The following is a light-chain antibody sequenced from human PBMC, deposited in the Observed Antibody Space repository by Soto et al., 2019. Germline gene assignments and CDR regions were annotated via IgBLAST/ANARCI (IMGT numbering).Light chain of an antibody. CDR2: GAS. Sequence: EIVLTRSPATLSLSPGERATLTCRASQSVGGTYLAWYQQKPGQAPRLLISGASRRATDIPDRFSGSGSETDFTLTISRLEPEDFAVYHCQQYGRSPGTFGQGTKLEI. V-gene: IGKV3-20*01. CDR1: QSVGGTY. CDR3: QQYGRSPGT. J-gene: IGKJ2*01.